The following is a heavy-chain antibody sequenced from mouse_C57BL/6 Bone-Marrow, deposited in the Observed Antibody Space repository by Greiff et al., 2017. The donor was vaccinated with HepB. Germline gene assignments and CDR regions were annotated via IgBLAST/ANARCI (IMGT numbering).Heavy chain of an antibody. CDR3: ARRGGTYWDFDV. CDR1: GFSLTSYG. V-gene: IGHV2-2*01. CDR2: IWSGGST. Sequence: VKLMESGPGLVQPSQSLSITCTVSGFSLTSYGVHWVRQSPGKGLEWLGVIWSGGSTDYNAAFISRLSISKDNSKSHVFFKMNSLQADDTAIYYCARRGGTYWDFDVWGTGTPVTVSS. J-gene: IGHJ1*03.